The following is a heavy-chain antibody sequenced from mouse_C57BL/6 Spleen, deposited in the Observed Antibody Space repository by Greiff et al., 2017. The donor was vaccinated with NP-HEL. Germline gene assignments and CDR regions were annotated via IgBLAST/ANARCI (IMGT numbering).Heavy chain of an antibody. CDR2: IYPGDGDT. J-gene: IGHJ2*01. CDR1: GYAFSSSW. Sequence: QVQLKQSGPELVKPGASVKISCKASGYAFSSSWMNWVKQRPGKGLEWIGRIYPGDGDTNYNGKFKGKATLTADKSSSTAYMQISSLTSEDSAVYFCARDAVYFDYWGKGTTLTVSS. CDR3: ARDAVYFDY. V-gene: IGHV1-82*01.